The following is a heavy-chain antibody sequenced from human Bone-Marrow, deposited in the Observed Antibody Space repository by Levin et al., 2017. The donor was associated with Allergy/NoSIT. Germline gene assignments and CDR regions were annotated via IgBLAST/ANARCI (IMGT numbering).Heavy chain of an antibody. D-gene: IGHD3-10*01. V-gene: IGHV1-69*01. CDR3: AKTSFHMVRGVITQLHFDY. CDR1: GGTFSSYA. CDR2: IIPIFGTA. Sequence: GGSLRLSCKASGGTFSSYAISWVRQAPGQGLEWMGGIIPIFGTANYAQKFQGRVTITADESTSTAYMELSSLRSEDTAVYYCAKTSFHMVRGVITQLHFDYWGQGTLVTVSS. J-gene: IGHJ4*02.